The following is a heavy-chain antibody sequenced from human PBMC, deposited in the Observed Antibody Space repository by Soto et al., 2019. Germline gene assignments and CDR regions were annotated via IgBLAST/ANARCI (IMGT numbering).Heavy chain of an antibody. V-gene: IGHV5-10-1*01. CDR1: GNNSPNYW. CDR2: IDPSDSYT. CDR3: ARVHKNWFDS. Sequence: GESLKISCDVSGNNSPNYWIHWVRQMPGKGLEWLGKIDPSDSYTNYSPSFEGHVTISTDNSITTAYLQWSSLRASDTALYFCARVHKNWFDSWAQGTMVTVSS. J-gene: IGHJ5*01.